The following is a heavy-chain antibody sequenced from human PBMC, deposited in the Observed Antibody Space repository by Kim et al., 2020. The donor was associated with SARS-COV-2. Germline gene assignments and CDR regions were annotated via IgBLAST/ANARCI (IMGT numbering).Heavy chain of an antibody. CDR2: ISSSSSYI. CDR3: ARAYQLLGYYYYYGMDV. J-gene: IGHJ6*02. V-gene: IGHV3-21*01. D-gene: IGHD2-2*01. CDR1: GFTFSSYS. Sequence: GGSLRLSCAASGFTFSSYSMNWVRQAPGKGLEWVSSISSSSSYIYYADSVKGRFTISRDNAKNSLYLQMNSLRAEDTAVYYCARAYQLLGYYYYYGMDVWGQGTTVTVSS.